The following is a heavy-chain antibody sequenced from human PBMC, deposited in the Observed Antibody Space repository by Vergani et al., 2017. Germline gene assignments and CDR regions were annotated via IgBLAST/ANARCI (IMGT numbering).Heavy chain of an antibody. J-gene: IGHJ5*02. V-gene: IGHV3-33*01. CDR2: TRYDGNNK. CDR3: ARDLRLLYNRFDP. CDR1: GFTFNQYG. Sequence: QVQLVESGGGVVQPGRSPRLSCAASGFTFNQYGMHWVRPAPGKGLEWVAVTRYDGNNKQYADSVKGRFTISRDNSKSTMYLQMNSLRDEDTGVYYCARDLRLLYNRFDPWGQGTLVTVSS. D-gene: IGHD1-14*01.